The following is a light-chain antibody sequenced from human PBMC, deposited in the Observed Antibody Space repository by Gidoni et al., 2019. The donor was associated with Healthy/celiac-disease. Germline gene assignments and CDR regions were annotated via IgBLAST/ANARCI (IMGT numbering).Light chain of an antibody. V-gene: IGKV1-39*01. CDR1: QGISSY. J-gene: IGKJ3*01. Sequence: QMTPSPSSLSASVGDRVTITCRASQGISSYLNWYQQKPGKAPKLLIYAASSLQSGVPSRFSGSGSGTDFTLTISSLQPEDFATYYCQQCYNTPFTFGQGTKVEIK. CDR2: AAS. CDR3: QQCYNTPFT.